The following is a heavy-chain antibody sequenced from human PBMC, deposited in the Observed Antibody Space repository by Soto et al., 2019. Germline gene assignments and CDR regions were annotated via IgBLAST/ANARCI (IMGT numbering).Heavy chain of an antibody. CDR1: GGSISSGGYY. Sequence: PSETLSLTCTVSGGSISSGGYYWSWIRQHPGKGLEWIGYIYYSGSTYYNPSLKSRVTISVDTSKNQFSLKLSSVTAADTAVYYCAREMWDLGYCTNGVCPLSFDYWGQGTLVTVSS. J-gene: IGHJ4*02. V-gene: IGHV4-31*03. D-gene: IGHD2-8*01. CDR2: IYYSGST. CDR3: AREMWDLGYCTNGVCPLSFDY.